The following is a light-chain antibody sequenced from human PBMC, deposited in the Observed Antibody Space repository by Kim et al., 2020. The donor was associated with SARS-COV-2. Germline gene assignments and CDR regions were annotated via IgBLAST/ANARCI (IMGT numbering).Light chain of an antibody. CDR2: GAS. J-gene: IGKJ5*01. CDR1: QSVRSSY. V-gene: IGKV3-20*01. Sequence: EVVLTQSPGTLSLSPGERATVPCRASQSVRSSYLAWYQQKPGQAPRLLIFGASSRATGVPDRFSGSGSGTDFTLTINRLEPEDFAVYFCQQYGSSPSTFGQGTRLEIK. CDR3: QQYGSSPST.